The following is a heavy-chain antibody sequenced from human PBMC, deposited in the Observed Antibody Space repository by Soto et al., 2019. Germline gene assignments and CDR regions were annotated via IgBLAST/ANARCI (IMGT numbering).Heavy chain of an antibody. CDR1: GFTFSYYY. CDR2: ISSSSSYT. V-gene: IGHV3-11*06. CDR3: ARAPYYDSSGYSFDP. J-gene: IGHJ5*02. Sequence: GGSLRLSCAASGFTFSYYYMSWIRQAPGKGLEWVSYISSSSSYTNYADSVKGRFTISRDNAKNSLYLQMNSLRAEDTAVYYCARAPYYDSSGYSFDPWGQGTLVTVSS. D-gene: IGHD3-22*01.